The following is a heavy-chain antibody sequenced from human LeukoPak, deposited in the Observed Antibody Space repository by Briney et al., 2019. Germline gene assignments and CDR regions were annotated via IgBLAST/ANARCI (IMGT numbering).Heavy chain of an antibody. CDR2: ISGSGGST. J-gene: IGHJ4*02. CDR1: GFTFSSYA. V-gene: IGHV3-23*01. CDR3: AKCLGSFGVVIAYFDY. D-gene: IGHD3-3*01. Sequence: GGSLRLSCAASGFTFSSYAMSWVRQAPGEGLEWVSAISGSGGSTYYADSVKGRFTISRDNSKNTLYLQMNSLRAEDTAVYYCAKCLGSFGVVIAYFDYWGQGTLVTVSS.